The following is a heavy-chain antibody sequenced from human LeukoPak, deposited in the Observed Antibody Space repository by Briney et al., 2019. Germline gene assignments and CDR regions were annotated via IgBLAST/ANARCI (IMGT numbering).Heavy chain of an antibody. CDR1: GFTFSSYA. J-gene: IGHJ4*02. CDR2: ISGRDGST. CDR3: ARENSGSYYQFDC. V-gene: IGHV3-23*01. Sequence: GGSLRLSCVASGFTFSSYAMSWVRQAPGKGLEWVSGISGRDGSTYYADSVRGRFTISRDNSKNTLYLQMNSLRPEDTAVYYCARENSGSYYQFDCWGQGTLVTVSS. D-gene: IGHD1-26*01.